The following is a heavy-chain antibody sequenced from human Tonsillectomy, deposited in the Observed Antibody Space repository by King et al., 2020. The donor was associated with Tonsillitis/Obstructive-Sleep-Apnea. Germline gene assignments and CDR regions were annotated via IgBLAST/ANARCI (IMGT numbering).Heavy chain of an antibody. CDR1: GGSISSSSSY. Sequence: LQLQESGPGLVKPSETLSLTCTVSGGSISSSSSYWGWIRQPPGKGLEWIASIYYSGSTYYNPSLKSRVTISVDTSKNQFSLNLSSVTAADTAVYCCAARREYGDSTDYYFYYMDVWGKGTTVTVSS. V-gene: IGHV4-39*01. D-gene: IGHD4-17*01. CDR3: AARREYGDSTDYYFYYMDV. J-gene: IGHJ6*03. CDR2: IYYSGST.